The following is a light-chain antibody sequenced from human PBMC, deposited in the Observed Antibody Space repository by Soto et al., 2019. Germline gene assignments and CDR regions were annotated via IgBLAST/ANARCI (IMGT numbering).Light chain of an antibody. J-gene: IGLJ2*01. CDR2: QDI. V-gene: IGLV3-1*01. CDR3: QAWDSSTGPFVV. Sequence: SSELTQPPSVSVSPGQTASITCSGATLGNKYVSWYQQKPGQSPILVISQDIKRPSGIPERFSGSNSGNTATLTISGTQAMDEADYYCQAWDSSTGPFVVFGGGTKLTVL. CDR1: TLGNKY.